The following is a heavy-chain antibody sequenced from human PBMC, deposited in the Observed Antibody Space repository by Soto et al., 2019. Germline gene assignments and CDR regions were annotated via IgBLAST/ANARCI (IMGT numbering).Heavy chain of an antibody. Sequence: GGSLRLSCAASGFTFSSYAMRWVRQAPGKGLEWVSAISGSGGSTYYADSVKGRFTISRDNSKNTLYLQMNSLRAEDTAVYYCARTYYYGSGNWFDPWGQGTLVTVSS. CDR1: GFTFSSYA. D-gene: IGHD3-10*01. V-gene: IGHV3-23*01. CDR2: ISGSGGST. J-gene: IGHJ5*02. CDR3: ARTYYYGSGNWFDP.